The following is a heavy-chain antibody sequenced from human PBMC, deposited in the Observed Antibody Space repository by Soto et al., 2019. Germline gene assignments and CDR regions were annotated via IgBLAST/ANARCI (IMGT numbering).Heavy chain of an antibody. Sequence: ASETLSLTCTVSGGSISSSSYYWGWIRQPPGKGLEWIGYIYHSGRTYYNPSLKSRVTISVDRSKNQFSLKLSSVTAADTAVYYCARVPGPWGQGTLVTVSS. CDR3: ARVPGP. J-gene: IGHJ5*02. V-gene: IGHV4-39*07. CDR2: IYHSGRT. CDR1: GGSISSSSYY.